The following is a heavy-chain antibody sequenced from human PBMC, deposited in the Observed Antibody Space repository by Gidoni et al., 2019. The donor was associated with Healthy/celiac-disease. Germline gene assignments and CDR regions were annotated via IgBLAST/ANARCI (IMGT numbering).Heavy chain of an antibody. Sequence: VQLLESGGGLVQSGGFLSLSCAASGFTFSIYAMSWVRQAPGKGMEWVSVISGGGGSTYYANSVKCRFTISRDNSKNTLYLQMNSLRAEDTAVYYCAKDRYIVVVVADDYFDYWGQGTLVTVSS. CDR2: ISGGGGST. CDR3: AKDRYIVVVVADDYFDY. CDR1: GFTFSIYA. V-gene: IGHV3-23*01. J-gene: IGHJ4*02. D-gene: IGHD2-15*01.